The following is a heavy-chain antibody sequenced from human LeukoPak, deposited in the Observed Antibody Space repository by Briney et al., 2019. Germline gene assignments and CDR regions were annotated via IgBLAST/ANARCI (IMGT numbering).Heavy chain of an antibody. CDR3: ARQPLSSWTGGSEN. J-gene: IGHJ4*02. Sequence: ASVKVSCKASGYTFTNYDIHWVRQATGQGLEWMGGMNPNSGDTGYAQKFQGRVIITRNTSISTAYMELSSLRSEDTAVYYCARQPLSSWTGGSENWGQGTLVTVSS. V-gene: IGHV1-8*03. CDR1: GYTFTNYD. D-gene: IGHD6-6*01. CDR2: MNPNSGDT.